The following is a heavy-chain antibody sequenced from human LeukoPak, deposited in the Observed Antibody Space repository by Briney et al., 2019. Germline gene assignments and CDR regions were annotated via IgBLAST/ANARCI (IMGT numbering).Heavy chain of an antibody. Sequence: GGSLRLSCVGSGFTISSYAMAWVRQTPEKGLEWVSSTSSSSAYTFYAESGKGRFTIARDNAKNSLFLQMNSLRAEDTAMHYCAKGTKPVMTIPDYWGQGILVTVSS. V-gene: IGHV3-21*04. CDR2: TSSSSAYT. CDR1: GFTISSYA. CDR3: AKGTKPVMTIPDY. D-gene: IGHD1/OR15-1a*01. J-gene: IGHJ4*02.